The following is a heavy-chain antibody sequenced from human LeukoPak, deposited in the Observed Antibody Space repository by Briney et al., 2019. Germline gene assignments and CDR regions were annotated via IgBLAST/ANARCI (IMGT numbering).Heavy chain of an antibody. Sequence: SETLSLTCTVAGGSISSSTYYWGWIRQPPGKRLEWIGSIYYSGSTDYNPSLKSRLTISADTSKNQFSLKLSSVTAADTAVYYCARVGVDYYDSSGYFKGCLDYWGQGTLVTVSS. CDR3: ARVGVDYYDSSGYFKGCLDY. J-gene: IGHJ4*02. CDR1: GGSISSSTYY. CDR2: IYYSGST. D-gene: IGHD3-22*01. V-gene: IGHV4-39*01.